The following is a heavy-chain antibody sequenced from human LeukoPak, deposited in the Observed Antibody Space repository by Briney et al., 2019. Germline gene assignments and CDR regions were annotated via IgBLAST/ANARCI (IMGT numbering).Heavy chain of an antibody. CDR3: ARGGPSWYVFDC. V-gene: IGHV3-7*01. CDR2: IKEDGSEK. Sequence: PGGSLRLSCAASGFTFSSYWMSWVRQAPGKGLEWVANIKEDGSEKYYVDSVKGRFTISRDNAKNSLYLQMNSLRAEDTAIYYCARGGPSWYVFDCWGQGTLVTVSS. J-gene: IGHJ4*02. CDR1: GFTFSSYW. D-gene: IGHD6-13*01.